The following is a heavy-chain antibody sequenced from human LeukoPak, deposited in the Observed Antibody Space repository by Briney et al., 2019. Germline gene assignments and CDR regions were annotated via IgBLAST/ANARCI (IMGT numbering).Heavy chain of an antibody. CDR3: ARLALLYSYAPPYFDY. D-gene: IGHD5-18*01. J-gene: IGHJ4*02. CDR2: IYPGDSDT. CDR1: GYNFPCFW. Sequence: GEALKISCTGPGYNFPCFWIAWVRQGLRQGLEWIGIIYPGDSDTRYSPSFQGQLTISADNSTSTAYQQWSSLKASDTAMYYCARLALLYSYAPPYFDYWGQGTLVTVSS. V-gene: IGHV5-51*01.